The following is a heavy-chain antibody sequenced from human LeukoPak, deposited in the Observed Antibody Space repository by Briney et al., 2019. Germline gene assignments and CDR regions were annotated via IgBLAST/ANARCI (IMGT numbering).Heavy chain of an antibody. CDR1: GGSFSGYY. CDR3: ARGYPQHRYRSYYYYYMDV. D-gene: IGHD3-16*02. V-gene: IGHV4-34*01. Sequence: SETLSLTCAVYGGSFSGYYWSWIRQPPGKGLEWIGEINQSGSTNYNPSLKSRVTISVDTSKNQFSLKLSSVTAADTAVYYCARGYPQHRYRSYYYYYMDVWGKGTTVTVSS. J-gene: IGHJ6*03. CDR2: INQSGST.